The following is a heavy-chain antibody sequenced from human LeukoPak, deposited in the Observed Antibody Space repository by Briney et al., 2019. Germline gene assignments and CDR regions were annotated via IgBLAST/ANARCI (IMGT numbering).Heavy chain of an antibody. V-gene: IGHV3-74*01. CDR3: ARAPSEIGGYYPEYFRH. D-gene: IGHD3-22*01. CDR2: IKSDGKT. Sequence: PGGSLRLSCAASGFTFSSYWMHWVRQAPGKGLVWVSRIKSDGKTKYAASVKGRFTISRDNAKNTVSLQMNSLRAEDTGVYYCARAPSEIGGYYPEYFRHWGQGTLVTVSS. CDR1: GFTFSSYW. J-gene: IGHJ1*01.